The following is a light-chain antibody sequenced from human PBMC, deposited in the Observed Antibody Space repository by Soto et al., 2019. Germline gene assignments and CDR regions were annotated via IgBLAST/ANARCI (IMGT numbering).Light chain of an antibody. CDR1: SGHSNYV. V-gene: IGLV4-69*01. CDR3: QTWDTGIRV. J-gene: IGLJ2*01. CDR2: LNSDGSH. Sequence: QAVVTQSPSASASLGASVKLTCTLSSGHSNYVIAWHQQQPEKGPRYLMKLNSDGSHSKGDGIPDRFSGSSSGAERYLTIPSLQSEDEADYYCQTWDTGIRVFGGGTQLTVL.